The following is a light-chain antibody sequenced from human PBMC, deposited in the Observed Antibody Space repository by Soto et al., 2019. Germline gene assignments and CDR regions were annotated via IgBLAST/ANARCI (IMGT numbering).Light chain of an antibody. CDR2: DAS. Sequence: EIVFTQSPATPSLSPGGRATLSCRASQSVSSYLAWYQQKPGQAPRLLIYDASNRATGIPARFSGSGSGTDFTLTISRLEPEDFATYYCQQHGQWPITFGQGTRLEIK. J-gene: IGKJ5*01. CDR1: QSVSSY. V-gene: IGKV3-11*01. CDR3: QQHGQWPIT.